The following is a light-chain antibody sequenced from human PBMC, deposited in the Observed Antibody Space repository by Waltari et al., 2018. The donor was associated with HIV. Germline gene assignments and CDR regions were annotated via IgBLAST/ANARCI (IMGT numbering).Light chain of an antibody. CDR2: RNN. J-gene: IGLJ3*02. Sequence: QPAVTHPAAATGTPGPRVTSSCFGSAANVSGNTVDRYQQYPAAAPQLLIYRNNKRPSGVPDRFSGSKSGTSASLAISCLQSEDEADYYCQALDDSLNGWVFGGGTRLTVL. V-gene: IGLV1-44*01. CDR3: QALDDSLNGWV. CDR1: AANVSGNT.